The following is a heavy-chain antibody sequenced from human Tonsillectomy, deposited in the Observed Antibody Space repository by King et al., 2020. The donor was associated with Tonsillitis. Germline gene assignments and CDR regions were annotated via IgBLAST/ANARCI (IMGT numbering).Heavy chain of an antibody. D-gene: IGHD4-17*01. CDR2: IFHSGAT. CDR3: ARVIVTTVQSPGLFDY. CDR1: VGSISSTHW. Sequence: VQLQESGPGLVKPSGTLSLTCAVSVGSISSTHWWTWVRQAPEKGLEWIGEIFHSGATNYNPSLQSRDTIPVDKSKNQFSLKRNSVTAADTAVYYCARVIVTTVQSPGLFDYWGQGALVTVSS. J-gene: IGHJ4*02. V-gene: IGHV4-4*02.